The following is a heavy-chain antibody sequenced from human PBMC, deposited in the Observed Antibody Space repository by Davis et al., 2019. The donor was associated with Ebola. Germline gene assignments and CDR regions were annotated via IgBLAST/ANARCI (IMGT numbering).Heavy chain of an antibody. V-gene: IGHV1-69*04. D-gene: IGHD6-6*01. CDR1: GGTFSSYP. CDR3: ARDRLYCASGDGQVVRCLLSDY. J-gene: IGHJ4*02. Sequence: AASVQVSCKASGGTFSSYPISWVRQAPGPGLEWMGRIIPILGIANYAQKFQGRVTITADKSTSTAYMELSSLRSEDTAVYYCARDRLYCASGDGQVVRCLLSDYWGQGTLVTVSS. CDR2: IIPILGIA.